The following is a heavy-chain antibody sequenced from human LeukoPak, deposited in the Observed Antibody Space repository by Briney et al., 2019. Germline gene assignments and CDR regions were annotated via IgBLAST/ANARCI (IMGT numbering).Heavy chain of an antibody. J-gene: IGHJ4*02. CDR2: ISACNGNT. D-gene: IGHD3-3*01. CDR3: ARGIITIFGVVIMNTPYDY. V-gene: IGHV1-18*01. Sequence: ASVKVSCKASGYTFTSYGISWVRQAPGQGLEWMGWISACNGNTNYAQKLQGRVTMTTDTSTSTAYMELRSLRSDDTAVYYCARGIITIFGVVIMNTPYDYWGQGTLVTVSS. CDR1: GYTFTSYG.